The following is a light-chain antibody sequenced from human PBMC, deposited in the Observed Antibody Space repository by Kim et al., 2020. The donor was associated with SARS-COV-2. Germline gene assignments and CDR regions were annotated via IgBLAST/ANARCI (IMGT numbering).Light chain of an antibody. J-gene: IGLJ3*02. Sequence: GGTVTLTWGSNTGAVTSGHYPYWFQQKPGQAPRTLIYDTNNKHSWTPARFSGSLLGGKAALTLSGAQPEDEADYYCFLSYGDARRVFGGGTQLTVL. CDR2: DTN. V-gene: IGLV7-46*01. CDR3: FLSYGDARRV. CDR1: TGAVTSGHY.